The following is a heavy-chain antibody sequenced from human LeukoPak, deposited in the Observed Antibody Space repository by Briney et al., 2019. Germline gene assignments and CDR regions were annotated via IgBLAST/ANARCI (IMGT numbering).Heavy chain of an antibody. J-gene: IGHJ3*02. CDR2: INGDGGGN. Sequence: GGSLRLSCAGSGFTFRRFWMTWVRQAPGRGLELVANINGDGGGNRYADSVKDRFTISRDNARSLVFLQIHSLRDEDTALYYCARDSSPDSATTDCDALDMWGQGTMVTVSS. CDR1: GFTFRRFW. D-gene: IGHD1-1*01. V-gene: IGHV3-7*01. CDR3: ARDSSPDSATTDCDALDM.